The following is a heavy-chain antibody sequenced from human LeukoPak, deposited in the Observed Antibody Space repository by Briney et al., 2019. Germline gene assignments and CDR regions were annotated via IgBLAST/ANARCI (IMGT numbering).Heavy chain of an antibody. CDR1: EFSVGSNY. D-gene: IGHD2-15*01. CDR3: ARVDGSCSGGSCPSGNWFDP. Sequence: GPLRLSCAASEFSVGSNYMTWVRQPPGKGLEWIGSIYYSGSTYYNPSLKSRVTISVDTSKNQFSLKLSSVTAADTAVYYCARVDGSCSGGSCPSGNWFDPWGQGTLVTVSS. CDR2: IYYSGST. J-gene: IGHJ5*02. V-gene: IGHV4-38-2*01.